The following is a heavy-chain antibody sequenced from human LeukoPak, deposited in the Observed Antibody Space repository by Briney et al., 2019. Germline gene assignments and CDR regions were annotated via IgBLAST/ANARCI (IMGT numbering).Heavy chain of an antibody. CDR1: GFTFSSYA. J-gene: IGHJ3*02. CDR2: ISYDGSNK. CDR3: ARDRAAAGFDAFDI. V-gene: IGHV3-30*04. Sequence: GRSLRLSCAASGFTFSSYAMHWVRQAPGKGLEWVAVISYDGSNKYYADSVKGRFTISRDNSKNTLYLQMNILRAEDTAVYYCARDRAAAGFDAFDIWGQGTMVTVSS. D-gene: IGHD6-13*01.